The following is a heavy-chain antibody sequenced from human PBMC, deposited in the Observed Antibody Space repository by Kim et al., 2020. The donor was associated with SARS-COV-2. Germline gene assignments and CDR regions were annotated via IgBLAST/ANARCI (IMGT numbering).Heavy chain of an antibody. J-gene: IGHJ4*02. CDR2: ISYDGSNK. D-gene: IGHD3-22*01. CDR1: GFTFSSYA. CDR3: ARDPKPQDYYYDSSGYFAY. V-gene: IGHV3-30*04. Sequence: GGSLRLSCAASGFTFSSYAMHWVRQAPGKGLEWVAVISYDGSNKYYADSVKGRFTISRDNSKNTLYLQMNSLRAEDTAVYYCARDPKPQDYYYDSSGYFAYWGQGTLVTVSS.